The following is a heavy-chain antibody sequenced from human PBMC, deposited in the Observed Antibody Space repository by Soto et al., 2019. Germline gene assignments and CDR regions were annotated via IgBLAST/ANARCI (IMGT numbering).Heavy chain of an antibody. CDR1: GGSFSGYY. D-gene: IGHD6-6*01. J-gene: IGHJ4*02. CDR2: INHSGST. Sequence: SETLSLTCAVYGGSFSGYYWSWIRQPPGKGLEWIGEINHSGSTNYNPSLKSRVTIPVDTSKNQFSLKLSSVTAADTAVYYCARGQKDSSSAGVDYWGQGTLVTVSS. V-gene: IGHV4-34*01. CDR3: ARGQKDSSSAGVDY.